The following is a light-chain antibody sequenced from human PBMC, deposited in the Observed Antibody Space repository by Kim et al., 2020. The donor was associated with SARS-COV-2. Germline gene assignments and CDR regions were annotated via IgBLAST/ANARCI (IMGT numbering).Light chain of an antibody. CDR1: QSVSS. V-gene: IGKV3-20*01. Sequence: LSPEERAAPACRASQSVSSLAWYQQKPGQAPRLLIYGTSSRAAGIPDRFSGSGSGTDFTLTISRLEPEDFAVYYCQEYDDSPPWTFGQGTKVDIK. CDR2: GTS. J-gene: IGKJ1*01. CDR3: QEYDDSPPWT.